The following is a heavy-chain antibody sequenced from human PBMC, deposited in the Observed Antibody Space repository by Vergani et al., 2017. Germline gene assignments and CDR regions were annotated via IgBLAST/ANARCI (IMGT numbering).Heavy chain of an antibody. CDR1: GFDFSSYI. CDR3: AREYSYTSCRAFDF. Sequence: QLVESGGGWVQPGGSLRLSCVVSGFDFSSYIMNWVRQAPGKGLLWVSVVSTGTKSQSYAESVKGRCTISRDSANNSLYLQMDSLRAEDTAVYYCAREYSYTSCRAFDFWGQGTKVTVSS. D-gene: IGHD3-16*02. V-gene: IGHV3-48*01. CDR2: VSTGTKSQ. J-gene: IGHJ3*01.